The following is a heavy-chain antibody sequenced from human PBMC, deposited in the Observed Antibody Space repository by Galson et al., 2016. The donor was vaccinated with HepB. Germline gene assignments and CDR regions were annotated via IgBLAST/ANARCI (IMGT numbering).Heavy chain of an antibody. V-gene: IGHV5-51*01. CDR1: GDDFITSW. Sequence: QSGAEVKKPGESLKISCKVSGDDFITSWIGWVRQMPGKGLEWMGIIFPEDSATRYSPSFQGQVTISADKSNSTAYLQWGSLKASDSAIYYCARVPERWELLDGVLGDGFDMWGQGTVVSVSP. CDR2: IFPEDSAT. CDR3: ARVPERWELLDGVLGDGFDM. D-gene: IGHD3-10*01. J-gene: IGHJ3*02.